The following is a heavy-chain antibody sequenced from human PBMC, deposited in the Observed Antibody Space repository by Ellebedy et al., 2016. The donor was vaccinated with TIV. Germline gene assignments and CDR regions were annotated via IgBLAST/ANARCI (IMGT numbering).Heavy chain of an antibody. CDR1: GFTFSSYW. J-gene: IGHJ4*02. Sequence: GGSLRLSXAASGFTFSSYWMHWVRQAPGKGLVWVSRINSDGSSTSYADSVKGRFTISRDNSKNTLYLQMNSLRAEDTAVYYCARDSGRSIAATDNFDYWGQGTLVTVSS. V-gene: IGHV3-74*01. CDR2: INSDGSST. D-gene: IGHD6-13*01. CDR3: ARDSGRSIAATDNFDY.